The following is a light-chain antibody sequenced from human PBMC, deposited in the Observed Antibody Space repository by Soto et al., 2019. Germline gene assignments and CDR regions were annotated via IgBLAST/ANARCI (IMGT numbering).Light chain of an antibody. Sequence: EIVMTQSPATLSVSPGERATLSCRASQSVSSNLAWYQQKPGQAPRLLIYGASTRATGFPAKFSGSGSGTEFTLTISSLQSEDFAVYYCQQYSDWPTFGQGTRLE. CDR3: QQYSDWPT. J-gene: IGKJ5*01. V-gene: IGKV3-15*01. CDR2: GAS. CDR1: QSVSSN.